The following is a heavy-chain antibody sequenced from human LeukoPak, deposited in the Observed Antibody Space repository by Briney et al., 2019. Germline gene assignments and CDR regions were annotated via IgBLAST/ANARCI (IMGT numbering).Heavy chain of an antibody. V-gene: IGHV1-18*01. D-gene: IGHD6-19*01. J-gene: IGHJ3*02. CDR1: GYILTNYG. CDR3: ARGLQENLAWLTAFSAFDI. Sequence: ASVKVSCKASGYILTNYGITWVRQAPGQGLEWMGWISGYNADTDYAQKVQGRLTMTTDTSTSTAYMELRSLRSDDTAVYYCARGLQENLAWLTAFSAFDIWGQGTMVTVSS. CDR2: ISGYNADT.